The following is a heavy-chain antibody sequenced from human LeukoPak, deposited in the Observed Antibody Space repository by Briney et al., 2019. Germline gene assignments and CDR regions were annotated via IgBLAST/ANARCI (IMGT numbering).Heavy chain of an antibody. Sequence: SETLSLTCTVSGGSISSGNYYWSWIRQPPGKGLEWVGYIYYSGSTYYNPSLKSRVTISVDTSKNQFSLKLSSVTAADTAVYYCARVTVLPEFDYWGQGILVTVSS. CDR3: ARVTVLPEFDY. V-gene: IGHV4-30-4*01. CDR2: IYYSGST. J-gene: IGHJ4*02. CDR1: GGSISSGNYY. D-gene: IGHD1-14*01.